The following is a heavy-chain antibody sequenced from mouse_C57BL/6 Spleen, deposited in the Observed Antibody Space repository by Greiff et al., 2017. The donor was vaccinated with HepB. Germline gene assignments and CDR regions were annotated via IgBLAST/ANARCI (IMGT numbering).Heavy chain of an antibody. D-gene: IGHD1-2*01. CDR2: ISYSGST. CDR1: GYSITSGYG. V-gene: IGHV3-2*02. Sequence: EVKLVESGPGLVKPSQSLSLTCTVTGYSITSGYGCNWIRQFPGNKLEWMGYISYSGSTNYNPSLKSRISITRDTSKNQFFLQLNSVTTEDTATYYCARTARIKYWGQGTTLTVSS. CDR3: ARTARIKY. J-gene: IGHJ2*01.